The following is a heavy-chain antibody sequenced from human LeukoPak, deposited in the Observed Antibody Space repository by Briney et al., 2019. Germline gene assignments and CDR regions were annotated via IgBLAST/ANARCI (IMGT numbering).Heavy chain of an antibody. Sequence: ASVKVSCKASGYTFTSYGISWVRQAPGQGLEWMGWISAYNGNTNYAQKLQGRVTMTTDTSTSTAYMELRSLRSDDTAVHYCAREATVYCSGGSCYLPTPKGDYWGQGTLVTVSS. CDR1: GYTFTSYG. CDR3: AREATVYCSGGSCYLPTPKGDY. V-gene: IGHV1-18*01. J-gene: IGHJ4*02. CDR2: ISAYNGNT. D-gene: IGHD2-15*01.